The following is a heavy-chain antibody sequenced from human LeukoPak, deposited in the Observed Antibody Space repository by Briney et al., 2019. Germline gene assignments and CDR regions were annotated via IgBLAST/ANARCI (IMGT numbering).Heavy chain of an antibody. J-gene: IGHJ3*02. Sequence: GGSLRLSCAASGFTVSSNYMSWVRQAPGKGLEWVSVIYSGGSTYYADSVKGRFTISRDNSKNTLYLQMNSLRAEDTAVYYCARVSHCSGGSCYAAGAFDIWGQGTMVTVSS. CDR2: IYSGGST. V-gene: IGHV3-66*01. CDR1: GFTVSSNY. D-gene: IGHD2-15*01. CDR3: ARVSHCSGGSCYAAGAFDI.